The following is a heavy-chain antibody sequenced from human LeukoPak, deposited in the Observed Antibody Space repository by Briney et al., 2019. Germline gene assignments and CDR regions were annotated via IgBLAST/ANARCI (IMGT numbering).Heavy chain of an antibody. Sequence: SVKVSCKSSGGTFSSYAISWVRQAPGQGLEWMGGIIPIFGTANYAQKFQGRVTITADESTSTAYMELSSLRSEDTAVYYCARCGMLALGYYYYYYMDVWGKGTTVTVSS. V-gene: IGHV1-69*01. CDR3: ARCGMLALGYYYYYYMDV. D-gene: IGHD2-8*01. CDR2: IIPIFGTA. CDR1: GGTFSSYA. J-gene: IGHJ6*03.